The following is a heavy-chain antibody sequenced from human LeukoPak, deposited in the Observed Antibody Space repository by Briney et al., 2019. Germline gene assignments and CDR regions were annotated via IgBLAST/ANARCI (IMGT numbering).Heavy chain of an antibody. D-gene: IGHD5-18*01. Sequence: ASVKVSCKASGYTFSGYYMHWVRQAPGQGLEWMGWINPNSGGTNYAQKFQGRVTMTRDTSISTAYMELSRLRSDDTAVYYCARRGYSYGQNYYYYYYMDVWGKGTTVTISS. CDR1: GYTFSGYY. V-gene: IGHV1-2*02. J-gene: IGHJ6*03. CDR2: INPNSGGT. CDR3: ARRGYSYGQNYYYYYYMDV.